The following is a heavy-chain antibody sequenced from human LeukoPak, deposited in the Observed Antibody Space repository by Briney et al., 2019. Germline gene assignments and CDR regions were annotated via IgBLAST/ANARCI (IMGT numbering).Heavy chain of an antibody. CDR3: ARDTGYSSSLGDY. J-gene: IGHJ4*02. D-gene: IGHD6-13*01. Sequence: SETLSLTCAVSGGSISSSNWWSWARQPPGKGLEWIGEIYHSGSTNYNPSLKSRVTISVDKSKNQFSLKLSSVTAADTAVYYCARDTGYSSSLGDYWGQGTLVTVSS. V-gene: IGHV4-4*02. CDR2: IYHSGST. CDR1: GGSISSSNW.